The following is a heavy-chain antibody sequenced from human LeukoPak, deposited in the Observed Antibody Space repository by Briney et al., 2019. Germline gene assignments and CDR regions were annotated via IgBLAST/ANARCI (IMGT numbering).Heavy chain of an antibody. J-gene: IGHJ3*02. D-gene: IGHD1-20*01. CDR2: IYTSGRT. Sequence: SQTLSLTCTVSGGSVSSGTYYWNCIRQPAEKGLEWIGRIYTSGRTNYNLSIKSRVTISVDTSKNQFSLKLTSVTAADTAVYYCASQTLTDDAFDIWGQGTMVTVSS. V-gene: IGHV4-61*02. CDR1: GGSVSSGTYY. CDR3: ASQTLTDDAFDI.